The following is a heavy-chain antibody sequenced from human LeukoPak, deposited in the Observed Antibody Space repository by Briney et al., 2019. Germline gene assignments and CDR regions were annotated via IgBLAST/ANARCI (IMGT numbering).Heavy chain of an antibody. J-gene: IGHJ4*02. V-gene: IGHV4-30-4*08. D-gene: IGHD1-26*01. CDR1: GGAISSGDYY. CDR2: IYYSGNT. CDR3: ATKGGVVGATNFDY. Sequence: SETLSLTCTVSGGAISSGDYYWSWIRQPPGKGLEWIGYIYYSGNTYYNPSLKSRVTISVDTSKNQFSLKLSSVTAADTALYYSATKGGVVGATNFDYWGQGTLVTVSS.